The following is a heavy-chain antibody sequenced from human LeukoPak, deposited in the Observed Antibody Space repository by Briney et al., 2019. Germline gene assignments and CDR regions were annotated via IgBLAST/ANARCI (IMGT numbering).Heavy chain of an antibody. CDR3: ARIGYSYGGIDY. J-gene: IGHJ4*02. CDR1: GGSISSYY. Sequence: PSETLSLTCTVSGGSISSYYWSWIRQPPGKGLEWIGYIYYSGSTNYNPSLKSRVTISVDMTKNQFSLKLSSVTAADTAVYYCARIGYSYGGIDYWGQGTLVTVSS. CDR2: IYYSGST. D-gene: IGHD5-18*01. V-gene: IGHV4-59*08.